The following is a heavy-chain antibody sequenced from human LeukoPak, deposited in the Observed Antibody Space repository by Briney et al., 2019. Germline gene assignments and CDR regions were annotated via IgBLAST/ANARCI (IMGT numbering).Heavy chain of an antibody. CDR1: GGSISSYY. CDR3: ARGMDV. J-gene: IGHJ6*02. Sequence: PSETLSLTCTVPGGSISSYYWSWIRQPPGKGLEWIGYIYYSGSTNYNPSLKSRVTISVDTSKNQFSLQLNSVTPEDTAVYYCARGMDVWGQGTTVTVSS. CDR2: IYYSGST. V-gene: IGHV4-59*12.